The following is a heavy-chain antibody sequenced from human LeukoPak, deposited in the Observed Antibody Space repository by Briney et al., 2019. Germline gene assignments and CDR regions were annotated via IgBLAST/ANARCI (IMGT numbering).Heavy chain of an antibody. CDR2: IRYDGSNK. CDR1: GFTFSSYG. CDR3: AKDRERSTSSSWSDY. Sequence: RSGGSLRLSCAASGFTFSSYGMHWVRQAPGKGLEWVAFIRYDGSNKYYADSVKGRFTISRDNSKITLYLQMNSLRAEDTAVYYCAKDRERSTSSSWSDYWGQGTLVTVSS. D-gene: IGHD6-13*01. V-gene: IGHV3-30*02. J-gene: IGHJ4*02.